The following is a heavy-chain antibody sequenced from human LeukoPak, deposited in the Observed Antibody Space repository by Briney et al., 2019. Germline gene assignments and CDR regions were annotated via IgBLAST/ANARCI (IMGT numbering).Heavy chain of an antibody. CDR1: GFTFSSYA. J-gene: IGHJ4*02. D-gene: IGHD2-15*01. Sequence: GGSLRLSCAASGFTFSSYAMSWVRQAPGKGLEWVSAISGSGGSTYYADSVKGRFTISRDNSKNTLYLQMNSLRAEDTAVYYCAPPPGGGGGVCGGGSCYPEYYFDYGARETLVTVSS. CDR2: ISGSGGST. CDR3: APPPGGGGGVCGGGSCYPEYYFDY. V-gene: IGHV3-23*01.